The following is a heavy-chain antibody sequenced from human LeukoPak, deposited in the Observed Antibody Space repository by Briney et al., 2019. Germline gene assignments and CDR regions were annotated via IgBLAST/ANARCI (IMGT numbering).Heavy chain of an antibody. CDR2: IYTSGST. V-gene: IGHV4-4*07. Sequence: SETLSLTCTVSGGSISSYYWSWIRQPAGKGLEWIGRIYTSGSTNYNPSLKSRVTMSVDTSKNQFSLKLSSVTAADTAVYYCAREWVDVVVVPAAMDYYYMDVWGKGTTVTVSS. CDR3: AREWVDVVVVPAAMDYYYMDV. D-gene: IGHD2-2*03. CDR1: GGSISSYY. J-gene: IGHJ6*03.